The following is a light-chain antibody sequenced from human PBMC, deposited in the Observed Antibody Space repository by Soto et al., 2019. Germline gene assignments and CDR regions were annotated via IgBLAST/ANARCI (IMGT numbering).Light chain of an antibody. Sequence: EIVLTQSPGTLSLSPGETATLSCRVSQSVSSRYLAWYQQKPGQAPRLFMYGASTRAAGIPDRFSGSGSGTDFTLSISRLEPDDFAVYYCQQRSNSAFGQGTKVDIK. CDR1: QSVSSRY. J-gene: IGKJ1*01. CDR2: GAS. CDR3: QQRSNSA. V-gene: IGKV3D-20*02.